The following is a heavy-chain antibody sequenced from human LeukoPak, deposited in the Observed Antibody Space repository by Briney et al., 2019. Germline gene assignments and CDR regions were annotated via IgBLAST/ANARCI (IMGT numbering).Heavy chain of an antibody. D-gene: IGHD3-10*01. CDR1: GFTFSSYA. CDR3: AKDVESGRSADY. Sequence: SGGSLRLSCAASGFTFSSYAMSWVRQAPGKGPEWVSTISGSGGGTYYADSVKGRFTLSRDNSMNTLYLQMNSLRAEDTAVYYCAKDVESGRSADYWGQGTLVTVSS. V-gene: IGHV3-23*01. J-gene: IGHJ4*02. CDR2: ISGSGGGT.